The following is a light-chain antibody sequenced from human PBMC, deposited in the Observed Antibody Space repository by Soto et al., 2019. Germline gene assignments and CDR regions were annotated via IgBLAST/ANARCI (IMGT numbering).Light chain of an antibody. CDR2: DNT. CDR1: SSDIGAGYD. V-gene: IGLV1-40*01. CDR3: SSYTSKSSLI. J-gene: IGLJ2*01. Sequence: QPVLTQPPSVSGAPGQRVTISCTGSSSDIGAGYDVQWYQQLPGTAPKLLIYDNTNRPSGVPDRFSGSKSGTSASLAITGLQAEDEADYYCSSYTSKSSLIFGGGTKLTVL.